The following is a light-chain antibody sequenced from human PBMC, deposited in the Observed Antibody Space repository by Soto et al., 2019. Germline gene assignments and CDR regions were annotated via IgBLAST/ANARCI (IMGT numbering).Light chain of an antibody. Sequence: SLVTQAPSSLSASVGDRVTITCRASPGIDSSFAWYQQKPGKAPKLLIYAASTLQSGVPSRFSGSGSGTDFTLKISRVEAEDVGVYYCTQALKTPLTFGAGTKVDIK. CDR3: TQALKTPLT. J-gene: IGKJ4*01. CDR2: AAS. CDR1: PGIDSS. V-gene: IGKV1-9*01.